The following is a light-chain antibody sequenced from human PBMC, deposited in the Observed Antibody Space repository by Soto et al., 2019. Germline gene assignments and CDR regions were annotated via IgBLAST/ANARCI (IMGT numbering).Light chain of an antibody. CDR2: DAS. CDR1: QSISSW. Sequence: DIQMTQSPATLSASVGDRVTITCRASQSISSWLAWYQQKPGKVPKLLIDDASSLESGVPSRFSGSGSGTEFTLTISSLQPDDFATYYCQQYNTDPWTFGQGTKV. CDR3: QQYNTDPWT. V-gene: IGKV1-5*01. J-gene: IGKJ1*01.